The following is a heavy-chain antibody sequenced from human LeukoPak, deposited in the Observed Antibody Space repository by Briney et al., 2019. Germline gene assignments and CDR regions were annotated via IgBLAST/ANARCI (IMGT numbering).Heavy chain of an antibody. D-gene: IGHD3-10*02. J-gene: IGHJ4*02. CDR1: GFTFSSYS. CDR3: AREVRYTRLDY. CDR2: ISSSSSTI. Sequence: GGSLRLSCAASGFTFSSYSMNWVRQAPGKGLEWVSYISSSSSTIYYADSVKGRFTISRDNAKNSLYLQMNRLRDEDTAVYYCAREVRYTRLDYWGQGTLVTVSS. V-gene: IGHV3-48*02.